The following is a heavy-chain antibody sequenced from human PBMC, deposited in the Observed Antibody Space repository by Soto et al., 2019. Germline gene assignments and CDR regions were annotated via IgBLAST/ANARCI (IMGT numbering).Heavy chain of an antibody. Sequence: QQYPGQGLEWMGRIIPLFGAANYAQKFQGRITFTADESTTTAYMELSSLRAEDTAVYYCEGDMRSGRYLLGFWVHRTLVTVSS. J-gene: IGHJ4*01. D-gene: IGHD1-26*01. V-gene: IGHV1-69*15. CDR2: IIPLFGAA. CDR3: EGDMRSGRYLLGF.